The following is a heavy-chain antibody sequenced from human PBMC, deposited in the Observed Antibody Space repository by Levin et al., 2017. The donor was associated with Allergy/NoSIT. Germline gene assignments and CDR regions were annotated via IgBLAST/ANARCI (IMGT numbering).Heavy chain of an antibody. CDR2: INHSGST. J-gene: IGHJ3*02. Sequence: SQTLSLTCAVYGGSFSGYYWSWIRQPPGKGLEWIGEINHSGSTNYNPSLKSRVTISVDTSKNQFSLKLSSVTAADTAVEYCARGAPGEHAFDIWGQGTMVTVSS. CDR3: ARGAPGEHAFDI. D-gene: IGHD3-16*01. V-gene: IGHV4-34*01. CDR1: GGSFSGYY.